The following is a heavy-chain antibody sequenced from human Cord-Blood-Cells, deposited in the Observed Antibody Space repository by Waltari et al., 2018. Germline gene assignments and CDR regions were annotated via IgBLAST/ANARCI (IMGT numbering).Heavy chain of an antibody. CDR3: ATGGTTRTYYYYGMDV. CDR1: GYTFTSYD. V-gene: IGHV1-8*01. D-gene: IGHD1-1*01. Sequence: QVQLVQSGAEVKKPGASVKVSCKASGYTFTSYDINWVRQATGQGLEWMGWMNPNSGNTGYAQKFQGRVTMTRNTSISTAYMELSSLRSEDTAVYYCATGGTTRTYYYYGMDVWGQGTTVTVSS. J-gene: IGHJ6*02. CDR2: MNPNSGNT.